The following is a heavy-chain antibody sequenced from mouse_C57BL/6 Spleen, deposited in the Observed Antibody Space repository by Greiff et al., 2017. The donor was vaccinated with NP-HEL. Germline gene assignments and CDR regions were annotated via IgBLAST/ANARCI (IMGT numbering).Heavy chain of an antibody. CDR2: IDPNSGGT. CDR3: ARALLYGSSPW. J-gene: IGHJ2*01. D-gene: IGHD1-1*01. Sequence: QVQLQQSGAELAKPGASVKLSCKASGYTFTSYWMHWVKQRPGRGLEWIGRIDPNSGGTKYNEKFKSKATLTVDKPSSTAYMQLSSLTSEDSAVYYCARALLYGSSPWWGQGTTLTVSS. CDR1: GYTFTSYW. V-gene: IGHV1-72*01.